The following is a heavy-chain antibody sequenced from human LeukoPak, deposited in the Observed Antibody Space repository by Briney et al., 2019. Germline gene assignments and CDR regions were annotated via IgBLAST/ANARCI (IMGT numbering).Heavy chain of an antibody. D-gene: IGHD3-16*01. CDR1: WITFDDYG. CDR2: ITCSGGST. V-gene: IGHV3-20*04. J-gene: IGHJ6*04. Sequence: GGALGHSCAACWITFDDYGISWVRPAPGKGLEWVSGITCSGGSTGFADSVKGRFTISRDNVNNSRYLQMNSPRDQDTAWYYCARANSGLGYYSYSMDVWGKGTTVTVSS. CDR3: ARANSGLGYYSYSMDV.